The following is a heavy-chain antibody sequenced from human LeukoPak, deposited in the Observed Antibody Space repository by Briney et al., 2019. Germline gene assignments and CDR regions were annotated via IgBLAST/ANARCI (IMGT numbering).Heavy chain of an antibody. CDR2: ISAYNGNT. D-gene: IGHD5-12*01. V-gene: IGHV1-18*01. J-gene: IGHJ4*02. CDR3: ARGDSGYDFLSTTFQQFDY. CDR1: GYTFTSYG. Sequence: GASVKVSCKASGYTFTSYGISWVRQAPGQGLEWMGWISAYNGNTNYAQKLQGRVTITADESTSTAYMELSSLRSEDTAVYYCARGDSGYDFLSTTFQQFDYWGQGTLVTVSS.